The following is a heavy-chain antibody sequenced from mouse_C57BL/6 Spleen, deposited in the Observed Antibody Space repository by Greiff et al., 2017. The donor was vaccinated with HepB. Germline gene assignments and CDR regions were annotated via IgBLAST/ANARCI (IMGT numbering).Heavy chain of an antibody. CDR1: GYTFTGYW. V-gene: IGHV1-9*01. CDR3: ARSIYYYGSSLDY. D-gene: IGHD1-1*01. Sequence: VQLVESGAELMKPGASVKLSCKATGYTFTGYWIEWVKQRPGHGLEWIGEILPGSGSTNYNGKFKGKATLTADKSSSTAYMQLSSLTSEDSAVYFCARSIYYYGSSLDYWGQGTTLTVSS. CDR2: ILPGSGST. J-gene: IGHJ2*01.